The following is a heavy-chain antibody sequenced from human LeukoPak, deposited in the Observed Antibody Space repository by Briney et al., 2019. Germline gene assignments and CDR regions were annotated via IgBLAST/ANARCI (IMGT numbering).Heavy chain of an antibody. CDR1: GGSISSYY. J-gene: IGHJ4*02. CDR2: IYYSGST. Sequence: SETLSLTCTVSGGSISSYYWSWIRQPPGKGLEWIGYIYYSGSTNYNPSLKSRVTISVDTSKNQFSLKLSSVTAADTAVYYCARRYSNYFFDYWGQGTLVTVSS. D-gene: IGHD4-11*01. CDR3: ARRYSNYFFDY. V-gene: IGHV4-59*08.